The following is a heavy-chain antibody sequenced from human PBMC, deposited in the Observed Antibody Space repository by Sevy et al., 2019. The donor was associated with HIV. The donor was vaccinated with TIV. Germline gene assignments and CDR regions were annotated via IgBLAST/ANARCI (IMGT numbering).Heavy chain of an antibody. J-gene: IGHJ6*02. CDR1: GFTFSSYS. D-gene: IGHD3-3*01. Sequence: GGSLRLSCAASGFTFSSYSMNWVRQAPGKGLEWVSYISSSSSTIYYADSVKGRFTISRDNAKNSLYLQMNSLRDEDTAVYYCARGYYDFWSGYYTPYYYYGMDVWGQGTTVTVSS. V-gene: IGHV3-48*02. CDR3: ARGYYDFWSGYYTPYYYYGMDV. CDR2: ISSSSSTI.